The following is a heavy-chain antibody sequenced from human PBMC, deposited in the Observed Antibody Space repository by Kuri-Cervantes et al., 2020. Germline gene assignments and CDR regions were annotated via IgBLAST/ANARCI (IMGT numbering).Heavy chain of an antibody. J-gene: IGHJ4*02. V-gene: IGHV1-3*01. CDR2: INAGNGNT. CDR1: GYTFTSYA. D-gene: IGHD6-19*01. Sequence: ASVKVSCKASGYTFTSYAMNWVRQAPGQGLEWMGWINAGNGNTKYSQRFQGRVTITRDTSASTAYMELSSLRSEDTTIYYCARGSSGWYGFPLDYWGQGTLVTVSS. CDR3: ARGSSGWYGFPLDY.